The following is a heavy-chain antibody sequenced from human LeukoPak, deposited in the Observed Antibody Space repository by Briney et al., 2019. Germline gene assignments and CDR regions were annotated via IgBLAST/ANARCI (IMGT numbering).Heavy chain of an antibody. CDR2: IFYSGTT. Sequence: SDTLSLTCTVSGASISHYYWSWVRQPPGKALEWIGYIFYSGTTNYNPSLKSRVTVSLDTSKNQFSLQLRSVTAADTAVYYCARFTTVVPAFWYFDLWGRGTLVTVSS. V-gene: IGHV4-59*08. D-gene: IGHD4-23*01. CDR1: GASISHYY. J-gene: IGHJ2*01. CDR3: ARFTTVVPAFWYFDL.